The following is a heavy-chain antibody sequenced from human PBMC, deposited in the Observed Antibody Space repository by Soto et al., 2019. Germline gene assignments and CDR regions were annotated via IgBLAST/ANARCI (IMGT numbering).Heavy chain of an antibody. Sequence: QVQLEQSGAEVKKAGSSVKVSCKTSGGTFRTYGINWLRQAPGHGLEWMGGIVPAYGKADYAQGFQGRVTITAEKSTSTAYMELRSLRSEDTAGYYCARSGGVGALYYGMDVWGQGTTVSVSS. CDR1: GGTFRTYG. J-gene: IGHJ6*02. CDR2: IVPAYGKA. D-gene: IGHD1-26*01. CDR3: ARSGGVGALYYGMDV. V-gene: IGHV1-69*06.